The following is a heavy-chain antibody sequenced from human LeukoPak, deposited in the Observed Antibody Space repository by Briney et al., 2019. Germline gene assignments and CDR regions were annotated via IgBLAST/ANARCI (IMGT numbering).Heavy chain of an antibody. J-gene: IGHJ3*02. CDR3: AREGLTVGGAFDI. V-gene: IGHV1-8*01. Sequence: GASVKVSCKASGYTFTSYDINWVRQATGQGLEWIGWMNPNSGNTGYAQKFQGRVNMHRHTYINTAYMELSSLRSEDAAVYYCAREGLTVGGAFDIWGQGTMVTVSS. D-gene: IGHD4-23*01. CDR2: MNPNSGNT. CDR1: GYTFTSYD.